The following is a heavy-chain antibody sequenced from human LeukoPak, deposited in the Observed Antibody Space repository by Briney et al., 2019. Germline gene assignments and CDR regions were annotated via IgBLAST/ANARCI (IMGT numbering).Heavy chain of an antibody. CDR1: GGSISTYY. CDR3: ARVDSDGKYESIYYYYGMDV. Sequence: KPSETLSLTCTVSGGSISTYYGNWIRQAPGKGLEWIGYIYYSGSTNYNPSLKSRVTMSVDTSRNQFSLKLSSVTAADTAVYYCARVDSDGKYESIYYYYGMDVWGQGTTVTVSS. J-gene: IGHJ6*02. CDR2: IYYSGST. V-gene: IGHV4-59*01. D-gene: IGHD6-6*01.